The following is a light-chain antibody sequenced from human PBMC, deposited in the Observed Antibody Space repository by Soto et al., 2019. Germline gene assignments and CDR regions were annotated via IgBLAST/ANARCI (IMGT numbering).Light chain of an antibody. V-gene: IGKV1-5*01. CDR2: AAS. CDR1: QTISSW. CDR3: QQYGRSGT. Sequence: DIQMTQSPSTLSGSVGDRVTITCRASQTISSWLAWYQQKPGKAPKLLIYAASSLQSGVPSRFSGSGSGTDFTLTISRLEPEDFAVYYCQQYGRSGTFGQGTKVDI. J-gene: IGKJ1*01.